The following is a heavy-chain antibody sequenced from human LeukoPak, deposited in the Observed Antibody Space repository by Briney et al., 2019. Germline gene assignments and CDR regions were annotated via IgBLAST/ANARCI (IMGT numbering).Heavy chain of an antibody. D-gene: IGHD2-21*02. Sequence: GGSLRLSCAASGFTFSSYSMSWVRQAPGKGLEWVAVIWYDGSNKYYADSVKGRFTISRDNSKNTLYLQMNSLRAEDTAVYYCASVVVVTSLDAFDIWGQGTMVTVSS. CDR2: IWYDGSNK. CDR1: GFTFSSYS. V-gene: IGHV3-33*08. J-gene: IGHJ3*02. CDR3: ASVVVVTSLDAFDI.